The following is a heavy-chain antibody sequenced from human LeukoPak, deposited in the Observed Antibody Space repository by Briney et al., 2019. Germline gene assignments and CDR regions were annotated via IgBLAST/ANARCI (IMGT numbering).Heavy chain of an antibody. J-gene: IGHJ4*02. D-gene: IGHD6-19*01. CDR2: ISSSSSTI. CDR3: ARVEPYSSGWYDY. V-gene: IGHV3-48*01. CDR1: GFTFSSYS. Sequence: PGGSLRLSCAASGFTFSSYSMNWVRQPPGKGLEWVSYISSSSSTIYYADSVKGRFTISRDNAKNSLYLQMNSLRVEDTAVYYCARVEPYSSGWYDYWGQGTLVTVSS.